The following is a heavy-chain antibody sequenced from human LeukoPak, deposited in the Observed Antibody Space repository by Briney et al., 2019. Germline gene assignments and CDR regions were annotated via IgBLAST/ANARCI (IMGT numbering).Heavy chain of an antibody. V-gene: IGHV3-66*01. D-gene: IGHD3-10*01. J-gene: IGHJ4*02. CDR2: IYSGGST. Sequence: GGSLRLSCVASGVTVSSNYMSWVRQPPGKGLEWVLVIYSGGSTYYADSVKGRFTISRDSSKNTLSLQLNSLRAEDTAVYYCAIAQMVRGVISYFDYWGQGTLVTVSS. CDR1: GVTVSSNY. CDR3: AIAQMVRGVISYFDY.